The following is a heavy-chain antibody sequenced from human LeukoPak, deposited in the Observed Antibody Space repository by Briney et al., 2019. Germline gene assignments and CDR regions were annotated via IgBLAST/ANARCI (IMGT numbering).Heavy chain of an antibody. CDR2: IRSKAYGGTT. J-gene: IGHJ3*02. V-gene: IGHV3-49*03. CDR1: GFTFGDYA. D-gene: IGHD3-9*01. CDR3: TRVFCTGYYDILTGYRTDAFDI. Sequence: GGSLRLSCTASGFTFGDYAMSWFRQAPGKGLEWVGFIRSKAYGGTTEYAASVKGRFTISRDDSKSIAYLQMNSLKTEDTAVYYCTRVFCTGYYDILTGYRTDAFDIWGQGTMVTVSS.